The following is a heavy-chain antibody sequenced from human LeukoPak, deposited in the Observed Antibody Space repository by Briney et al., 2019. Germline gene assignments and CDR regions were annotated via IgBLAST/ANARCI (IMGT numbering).Heavy chain of an antibody. CDR1: GFTFSSYS. Sequence: PGGSLRLSCAASGFTFSSYSMNWVRQAPGKGLEWVSSISSSSSSISYADSVKGRFTISRDNAKNSLYLQMNSLRVEDTAVYYCAREYGLPVAAMMFRYYYYGMDVWGQGTTVTVSS. V-gene: IGHV3-21*04. D-gene: IGHD2-2*01. CDR3: AREYGLPVAAMMFRYYYYGMDV. J-gene: IGHJ6*02. CDR2: ISSSSSSI.